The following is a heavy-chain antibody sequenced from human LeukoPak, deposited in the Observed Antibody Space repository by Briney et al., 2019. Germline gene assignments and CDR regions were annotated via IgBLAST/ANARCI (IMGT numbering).Heavy chain of an antibody. J-gene: IGHJ6*02. D-gene: IGHD3-22*01. Sequence: GGSLRLSCAASGFTFSSYAMSWVRQAPGKGLEWVSAISGSGGSTYYADSVKGRFTISRDNSKNTLYLQMNSLRAEDTAVYYCAKDEWPRYYYDSSGYFPYYGMDVRGQGTTVTVSS. CDR1: GFTFSSYA. CDR3: AKDEWPRYYYDSSGYFPYYGMDV. CDR2: ISGSGGST. V-gene: IGHV3-23*01.